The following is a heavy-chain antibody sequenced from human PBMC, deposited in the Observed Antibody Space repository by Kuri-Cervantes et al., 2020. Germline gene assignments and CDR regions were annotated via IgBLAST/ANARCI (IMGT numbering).Heavy chain of an antibody. D-gene: IGHD5-12*01. V-gene: IGHV3-7*01. CDR2: IQQHGSEQ. J-gene: IGHJ6*03. CDR3: ARGPRGYSGYDYSYYYLDV. CDR1: GFTFSSYS. Sequence: GGSLRLSCAASGFTFSSYSMNWVRQAPGKGLEWVASIQQHGSEQHYVDSVKGRFTISRDNAKNSLYLQMSSLRVEDTAAYYCARGPRGYSGYDYSYYYLDVWGKGTTVTVSS.